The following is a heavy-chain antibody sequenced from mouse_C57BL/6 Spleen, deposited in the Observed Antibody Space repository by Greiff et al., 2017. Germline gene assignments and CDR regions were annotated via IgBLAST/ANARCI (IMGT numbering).Heavy chain of an antibody. CDR2: IDPSDSET. J-gene: IGHJ2*01. CDR3: AREGDY. Sequence: QVQLQQPGAELVRPGSSVKLSCKASGYTFTSYWMHWVKQRPIQGLEWIGNIDPSDSETPYNQKFKDKATLTVDKSSSTAYRQLSSLPSEDSAVYYCAREGDYWGQGTTLTVSS. CDR1: GYTFTSYW. V-gene: IGHV1-52*01.